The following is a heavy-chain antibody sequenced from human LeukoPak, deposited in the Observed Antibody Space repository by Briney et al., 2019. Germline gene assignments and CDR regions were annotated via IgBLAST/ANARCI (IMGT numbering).Heavy chain of an antibody. CDR2: IYYSGST. V-gene: IGHV4-31*03. CDR1: GDSFSSGGYY. CDR3: VRGRNYGDFNWFDP. Sequence: SGTLSLTCTVSGDSFSSGGYYWSWIRQHPGKGLEWIGYIYYSGSTYYNPSLRSRVTISVDTSKNQFSLNLSSVTAADTAVYYCVRGRNYGDFNWFDPWGQGTLVTVSS. J-gene: IGHJ5*02. D-gene: IGHD4-17*01.